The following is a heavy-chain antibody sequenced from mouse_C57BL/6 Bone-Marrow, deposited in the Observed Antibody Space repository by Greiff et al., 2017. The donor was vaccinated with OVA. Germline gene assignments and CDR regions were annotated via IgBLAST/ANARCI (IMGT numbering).Heavy chain of an antibody. D-gene: IGHD2-2*01. CDR1: GYTFTSYW. CDR3: ARYGGYDWFAY. V-gene: IGHV1-72*01. Sequence: QVQLQQPGAELVKPGASVKLSCKASGYTFTSYWMHWVKQRPGRGLEWIGRIDPNSGGTKYNEQFKSKATLTVDKPSSTAYMQLSSLTSEDSAVYYCARYGGYDWFAYWGQGTLVTVSA. J-gene: IGHJ3*01. CDR2: IDPNSGGT.